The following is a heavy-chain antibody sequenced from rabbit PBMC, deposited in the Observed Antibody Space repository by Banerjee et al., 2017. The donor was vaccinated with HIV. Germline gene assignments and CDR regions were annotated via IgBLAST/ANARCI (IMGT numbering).Heavy chain of an antibody. CDR3: ARGGSNL. V-gene: IGHV1S45*01. CDR2: IDTGSGKT. Sequence: QEQLEESGGDLVKPGASLTLTCIASGVSFSGSSYMCWVRQAPGKGLEWIACIDTGSGKTYYASWAKGRFTISKTSSTTVTLQMTSLTAADTATYFCARGGSNLWGPGTLVTVS. CDR1: GVSFSGSSY. J-gene: IGHJ4*01.